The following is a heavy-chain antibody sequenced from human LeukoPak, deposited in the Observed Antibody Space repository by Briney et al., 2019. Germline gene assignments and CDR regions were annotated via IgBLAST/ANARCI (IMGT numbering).Heavy chain of an antibody. D-gene: IGHD5-12*01. CDR1: GFTFSSYE. J-gene: IGHJ4*02. CDR3: ARELATMGFDY. V-gene: IGHV3-48*03. Sequence: GGSLRLSCAASGFTFSSYEMNWVRQAPGKGLEWVSYISSSGSTIYYADSVKGRFTISRDNAKNSLYLQMNSLRAGDTAVYYCARELATMGFDYWGQGTLVTVSS. CDR2: ISSSGSTI.